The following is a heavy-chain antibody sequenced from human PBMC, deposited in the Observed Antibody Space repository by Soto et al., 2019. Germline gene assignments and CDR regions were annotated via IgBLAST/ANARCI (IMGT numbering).Heavy chain of an antibody. CDR2: ISSSSSYI. CDR3: ARDRSNI. J-gene: IGHJ3*02. V-gene: IGHV3-21*01. Sequence: GGSLRLSCAASGFTFSSYSMNWVRQAPGKGLEWVSSISSSSSYIYYADSVKGRFTISRDNSKNTLYLQMNSLGPEDTAMYFCARDRSNIWGQGTMVTVSS. CDR1: GFTFSSYS.